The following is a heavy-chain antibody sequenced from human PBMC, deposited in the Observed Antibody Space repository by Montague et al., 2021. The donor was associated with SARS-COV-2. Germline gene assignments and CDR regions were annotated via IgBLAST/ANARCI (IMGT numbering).Heavy chain of an antibody. J-gene: IGHJ6*03. CDR3: ARLRDGVVPSPILGVGPYYSYYYMDV. CDR2: INHGGST. CDR1: GTSFSGYH. D-gene: IGHD3-10*01. Sequence: SETLSLTCAVHGTSFSGYHWNWIRQPPGKGLEWIGEINHGGSTKYSPSLKSRLTISADTSNNQFSLKLTSVAAADTAVYYCARLRDGVVPSPILGVGPYYSYYYMDVWGRGTTVTVSS. V-gene: IGHV4-34*01.